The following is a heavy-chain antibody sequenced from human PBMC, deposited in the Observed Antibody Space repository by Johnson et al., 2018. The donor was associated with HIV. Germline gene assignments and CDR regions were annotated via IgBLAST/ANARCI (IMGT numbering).Heavy chain of an antibody. Sequence: VQLVESGGGLVQPGGSLRLSCAASGFTFSSYAMSWVRQAPGKGLEWVSAISGSGGSTYYADSVKGRFTISRDNSKNTLYLQMNSLRAEDTAVYYCAKVLGGVAARPLTFDDFDIWGQGTMITVSS. CDR2: ISGSGGST. V-gene: IGHV3-23*04. CDR1: GFTFSSYA. J-gene: IGHJ3*02. CDR3: AKVLGGVAARPLTFDDFDI. D-gene: IGHD6-6*01.